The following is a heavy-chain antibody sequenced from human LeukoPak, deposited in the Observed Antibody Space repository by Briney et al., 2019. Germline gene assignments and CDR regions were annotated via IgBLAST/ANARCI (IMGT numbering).Heavy chain of an antibody. V-gene: IGHV3-23*01. CDR1: GFTFSSYA. CDR2: ISGSGGST. CDR3: ARVSAAAFDY. D-gene: IGHD6-13*01. J-gene: IGHJ4*02. Sequence: GGSLRLSCAASGFTFSSYAMSWVRRAPGKGLEWVSAISGSGGSTYYADSVKGRFTISRDNSKNSLYLQMNSLRAEDTAVYYCARVSAAAFDYWGQGTLVTVSS.